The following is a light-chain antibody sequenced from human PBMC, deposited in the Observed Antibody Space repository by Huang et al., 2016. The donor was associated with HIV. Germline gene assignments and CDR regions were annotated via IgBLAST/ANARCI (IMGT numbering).Light chain of an antibody. CDR3: QQFSSYPLT. CDR1: QGIPNY. J-gene: IGKJ4*01. Sequence: IQLTQSPSSLSIYVGEKVTITCRASQGIPNYVAWYQQRPGKAPKLLIYAASTLQNVVPSRFSGSGSGADFALSIANVQPEDSATYYCQQFSSYPLTFGGGTKVEIK. V-gene: IGKV1-9*01. CDR2: AAS.